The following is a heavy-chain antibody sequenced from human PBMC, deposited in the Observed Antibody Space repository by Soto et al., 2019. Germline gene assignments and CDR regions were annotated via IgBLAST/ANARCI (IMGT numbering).Heavy chain of an antibody. D-gene: IGHD1-26*01. CDR1: GYTFTSYG. CDR2: ISAYNGNT. CDR3: ARDRAWWEPRTHGDAFDI. V-gene: IGHV1-18*04. Sequence: QVQLVQSGAEVKKPGASVKVSCKASGYTFTSYGISWVQQAPGQGLEWMGWISAYNGNTNYAQKLQGRVTMTTDTSTSTAYMELRSLRSDDTAVYYCARDRAWWEPRTHGDAFDIWGQGTMVTVSS. J-gene: IGHJ3*02.